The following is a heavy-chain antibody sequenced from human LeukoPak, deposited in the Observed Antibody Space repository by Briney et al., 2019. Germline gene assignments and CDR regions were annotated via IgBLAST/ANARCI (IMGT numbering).Heavy chain of an antibody. CDR2: ISSSSSYA. CDR3: AREAVAGEKYFDL. V-gene: IGHV3-11*05. D-gene: IGHD6-19*01. CDR1: GFTFGDYY. Sequence: GGSLRLSCAASGFTFGDYYMSWIRQAPGKGLDWLSSISSSSSYATEADSVKGRFTISRDNAKNSLYLQMNSLRAEDTAVYYCAREAVAGEKYFDLWGRGTLVTVS. J-gene: IGHJ2*01.